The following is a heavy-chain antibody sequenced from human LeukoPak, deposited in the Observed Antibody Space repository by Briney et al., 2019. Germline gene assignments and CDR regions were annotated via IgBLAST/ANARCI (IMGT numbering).Heavy chain of an antibody. J-gene: IGHJ4*02. V-gene: IGHV4-59*01. Sequence: SETLSLTCTVSGGSISSYLWSWIRQRPGKGLEWIGYIYYSGSTNYNPSLKSRVTILVDTSKNQFSLKVSSVTAADTAVYYCARGQYSGSCFDNWGQGSLVTVSS. CDR3: ARGQYSGSCFDN. D-gene: IGHD1-26*01. CDR2: IYYSGST. CDR1: GGSISSYL.